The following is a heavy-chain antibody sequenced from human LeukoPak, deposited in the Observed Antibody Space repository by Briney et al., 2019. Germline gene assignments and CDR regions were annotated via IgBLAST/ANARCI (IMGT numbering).Heavy chain of an antibody. J-gene: IGHJ4*02. D-gene: IGHD5-18*01. V-gene: IGHV3-30-3*01. CDR1: GFTFSSYA. Sequence: PGGSLRLSCAASGFTFSSYAMHWVRQAPGKGLEWVAVISYDGSNKYYADCVKGRFPISRHNSKNTLYLQRNSLRAEDRAVYYCARADTSMFTTHFDHWGQRTLVTVST. CDR3: ARADTSMFTTHFDH. CDR2: ISYDGSNK.